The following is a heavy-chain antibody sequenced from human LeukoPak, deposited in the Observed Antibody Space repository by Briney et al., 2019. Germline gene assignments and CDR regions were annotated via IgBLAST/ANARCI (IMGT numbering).Heavy chain of an antibody. V-gene: IGHV5-51*01. Sequence: GESLQISCKGSGYSFTSYWIGWVRQMPGKGLEWMGIIYPGDSDTRYSPSFQGQVTISADKSISTAYLQWSSLKASDTAMYYCARPRSSGYYEHDAFDIWGQGTMVTVSS. D-gene: IGHD3-22*01. CDR3: ARPRSSGYYEHDAFDI. J-gene: IGHJ3*02. CDR2: IYPGDSDT. CDR1: GYSFTSYW.